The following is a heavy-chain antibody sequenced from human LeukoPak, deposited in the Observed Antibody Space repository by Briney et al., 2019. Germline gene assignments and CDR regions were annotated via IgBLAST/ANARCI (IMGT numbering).Heavy chain of an antibody. CDR3: AKELGYSGLRFFDY. CDR1: GGSISSYY. J-gene: IGHJ4*02. CDR2: IYTSAIISVNT. Sequence: PSETLSLTCTVSGGSISSYYWSWIRQPPGKGLEWIGRIYTSAIISVNTNYNPSLKSRVTMSVDTSKNQFSLRLRSVTAADTAVYYCAKELGYSGLRFFDYWGQGTLVTVSS. V-gene: IGHV4-4*07. D-gene: IGHD5-12*01.